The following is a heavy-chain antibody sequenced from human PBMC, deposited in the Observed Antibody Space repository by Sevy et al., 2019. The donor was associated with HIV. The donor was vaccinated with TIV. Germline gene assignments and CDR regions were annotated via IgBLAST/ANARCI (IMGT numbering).Heavy chain of an antibody. J-gene: IGHJ3*02. Sequence: GGSLRLSCTASGFTFSNHAMHWVRQGPGKGPEWVAFIRNDGSHEYYADSVKGRFTISRDNSKNTRYLQMNSLRPEDTAGYYCARDRKVLLVVYAIPFDAFDIWGQGTMVTVSS. D-gene: IGHD2-8*02. CDR3: ARDRKVLLVVYAIPFDAFDI. V-gene: IGHV3-30*02. CDR2: IRNDGSHE. CDR1: GFTFSNHA.